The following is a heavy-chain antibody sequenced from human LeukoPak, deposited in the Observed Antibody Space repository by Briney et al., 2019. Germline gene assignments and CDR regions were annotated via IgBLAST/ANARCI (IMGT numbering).Heavy chain of an antibody. CDR2: ISWNSGSI. V-gene: IGHV3-9*03. J-gene: IGHJ5*02. Sequence: PGRSLRLSCAASGFTFDDYAMHWVRQAPGKGLEWVSGISWNSGSIGYADSVKGRFTISRDNAKNSLYLQMNSLRAEDMALYYCAEGHGGNSHTSWFDPWGQGILVTVSS. D-gene: IGHD4-23*01. CDR1: GFTFDDYA. CDR3: AEGHGGNSHTSWFDP.